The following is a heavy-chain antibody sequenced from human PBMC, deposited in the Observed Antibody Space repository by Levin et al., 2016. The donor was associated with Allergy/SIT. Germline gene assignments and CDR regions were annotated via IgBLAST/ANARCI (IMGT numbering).Heavy chain of an antibody. D-gene: IGHD6-6*01. CDR2: IYYTGST. V-gene: IGHV4-59*01. J-gene: IGHJ4*02. CDR3: AGVDYSSPSFRFDY. Sequence: WIRQPPGKGLEWIGYIYYTGSTKYNPSLERRVTISIDMSKNQFSLNLSPVTAADTAVYFCAGVDYSSPSFRFDYWGLGTLVTVSS.